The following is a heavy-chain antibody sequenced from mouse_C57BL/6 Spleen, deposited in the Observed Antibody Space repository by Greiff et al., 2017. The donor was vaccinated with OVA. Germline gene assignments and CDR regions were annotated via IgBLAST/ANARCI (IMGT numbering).Heavy chain of an antibody. CDR1: GFTFSSYA. CDR2: ISSGGDYI. V-gene: IGHV5-9-1*02. CDR3: TRDYYGSPYYAMDY. J-gene: IGHJ4*01. Sequence: EVKVVESGAGLVKPGGSLKLSCAASGFTFSSYAMSWVRQTPEKRLEWVAYISSGGDYIYYADTVKGRFTISRDNARNTLYLQMSSLKSEDTAMYYCTRDYYGSPYYAMDYWGQGTSVTVSS. D-gene: IGHD1-1*01.